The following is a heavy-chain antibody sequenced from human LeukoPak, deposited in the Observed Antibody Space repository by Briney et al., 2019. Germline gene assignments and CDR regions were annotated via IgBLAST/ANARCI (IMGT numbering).Heavy chain of an antibody. D-gene: IGHD2-15*01. J-gene: IGHJ3*02. Sequence: ASVKVSCKVSGYTLTELSMHWVRQAPGKGLEWMGGFDPEDGGTIYAQKFQGRVTMTEDTSTDTAYMELSSLRSEDTAVYYCATAAETPSPVVVVAAGNPFDIWGQGTMVTVSS. CDR2: FDPEDGGT. CDR1: GYTLTELS. V-gene: IGHV1-24*01. CDR3: ATAAETPSPVVVVAAGNPFDI.